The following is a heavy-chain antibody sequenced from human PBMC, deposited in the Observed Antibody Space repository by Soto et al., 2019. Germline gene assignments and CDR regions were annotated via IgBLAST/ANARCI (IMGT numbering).Heavy chain of an antibody. CDR1: GYTFTSYY. CDR3: ATGSFTSTGGRIGYHYNAMDV. J-gene: IGHJ6*02. V-gene: IGHV1-46*01. D-gene: IGHD1-1*01. Sequence: ASVKVSCKASGYTFTSYYIHWVRQAPGQGLEWMGIFNPTGDTASYAQKLQGRVTMTRDTSTGTAYMELGSLRSEDTAVYYCATGSFTSTGGRIGYHYNAMDVWGQGTTVTVSS. CDR2: FNPTGDTA.